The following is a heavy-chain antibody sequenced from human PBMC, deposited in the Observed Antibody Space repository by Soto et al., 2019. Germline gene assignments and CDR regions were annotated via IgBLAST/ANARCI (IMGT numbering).Heavy chain of an antibody. D-gene: IGHD3-10*01. J-gene: IGHJ4*02. CDR2: ISYSGTT. Sequence: QVLLQESGPGLVKPSETLSLTCRVSGGSIRSYYWSWIRQPPGKRLEWIGYISYSGTTNYNPSLTRRLTISIDTTKNQFSLKLGSVTADDTAVYYCARGFNYYGAGTLKLDFWGQGTLVAVSS. CDR1: GGSIRSYY. V-gene: IGHV4-59*01. CDR3: ARGFNYYGAGTLKLDF.